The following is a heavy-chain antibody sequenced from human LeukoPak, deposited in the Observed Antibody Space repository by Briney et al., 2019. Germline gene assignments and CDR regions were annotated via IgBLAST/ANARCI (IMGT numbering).Heavy chain of an antibody. V-gene: IGHV3-23*01. CDR1: GFTFSSYA. Sequence: GGSLRLSCAASGFTFSSYAMSWVRQAPGKGLECVSGISAGGGSTYYADSVKGRFTISRDNSKNTLYLQMDSLRAEDTAVYYCARDLGGSSCCDFDYWGQGTLVTVSA. CDR3: ARDLGGSSCCDFDY. J-gene: IGHJ4*02. D-gene: IGHD2-2*01. CDR2: ISAGGGST.